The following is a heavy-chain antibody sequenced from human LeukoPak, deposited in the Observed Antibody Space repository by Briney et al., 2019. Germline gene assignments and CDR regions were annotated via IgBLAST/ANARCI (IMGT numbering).Heavy chain of an antibody. D-gene: IGHD4-11*01. V-gene: IGHV1-2*02. J-gene: IGHJ4*02. Sequence: ASVKVSCKASGYTFTDYYMHWVRQAPGQVLVWMGWINPNSGGTNYAQKFQGRVTMTRDTSISTAYLELSRLRSDDTAVYYCARDVHAVTTEVVDYWGQGTLVTVSS. CDR2: INPNSGGT. CDR1: GYTFTDYY. CDR3: ARDVHAVTTEVVDY.